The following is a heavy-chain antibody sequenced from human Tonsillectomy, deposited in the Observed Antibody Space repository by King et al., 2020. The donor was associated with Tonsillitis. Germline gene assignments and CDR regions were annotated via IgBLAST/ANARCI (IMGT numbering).Heavy chain of an antibody. J-gene: IGHJ3*02. Sequence: QLVQSGPELRKPGSSVRVSCKASGYTFSNNGIAWVRQAPGQGLEWMGWISGYNGKTTYAQKFLGRVTLTTDTYTNTANLELRSLRSDDTALYFCAREGGSGLDAFDMWGQGTLVSVSS. CDR2: ISGYNGKT. CDR1: GYTFSNNG. CDR3: AREGGSGLDAFDM. D-gene: IGHD3/OR15-3a*01. V-gene: IGHV1-18*04.